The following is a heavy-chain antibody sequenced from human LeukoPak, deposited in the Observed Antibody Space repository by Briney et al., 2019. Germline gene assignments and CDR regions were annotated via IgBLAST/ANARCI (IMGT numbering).Heavy chain of an antibody. J-gene: IGHJ4*02. CDR3: ARGFYDTSGYYLSYFDY. CDR2: ISYSGST. Sequence: ASETLSLTCTVSGGSISTYSWNWIRQPPGKGLEWIGYISYSGSTDYNPSLKSRVTISVDTSKNQFSLKLSSLIAADTAVYYCARGFYDTSGYYLSYFDYWGQGTLVTVSS. CDR1: GGSISTYS. D-gene: IGHD3-22*01. V-gene: IGHV4-59*01.